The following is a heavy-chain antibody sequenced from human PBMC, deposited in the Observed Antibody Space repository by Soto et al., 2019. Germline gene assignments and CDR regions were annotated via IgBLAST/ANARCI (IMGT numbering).Heavy chain of an antibody. D-gene: IGHD2-8*01. CDR1: RFTFSSYS. J-gene: IGHJ3*02. Sequence: GRYLRLSCAASRFTFSSYSMTWVRQAPGKGLEWVSSISSSGTYIYYVDSVKARFTISRDKAKNSLSLLMDSLRAEEMAVYYFPRKNNGANCNPHEASDIWDQVIMVT. V-gene: IGHV3-21*01. CDR3: PRKNNGANCNPHEASDI. CDR2: ISSSGTYI.